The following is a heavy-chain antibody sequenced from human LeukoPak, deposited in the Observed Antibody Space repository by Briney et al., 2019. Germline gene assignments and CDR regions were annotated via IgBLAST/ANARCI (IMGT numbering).Heavy chain of an antibody. CDR3: ARHWQQLALDY. J-gene: IGHJ4*02. V-gene: IGHV4-39*01. D-gene: IGHD6-13*01. CDR1: GGSISSSSYY. Sequence: SETLSLTCTVSGGSISSSSYYWGWIRQPPGKGLEWIGSIYYSGSTYYNPSLKSRVTISVDTSKNQFSLKLSSVTAADTAVYYCARHWQQLALDYWGRGTLVTVSS. CDR2: IYYSGST.